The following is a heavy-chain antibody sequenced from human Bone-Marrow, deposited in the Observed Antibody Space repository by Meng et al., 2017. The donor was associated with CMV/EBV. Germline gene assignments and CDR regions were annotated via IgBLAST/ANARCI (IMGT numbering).Heavy chain of an antibody. V-gene: IGHV4-31*03. J-gene: IGHJ4*02. CDR1: AGSISSGGYY. D-gene: IGHD2-8*01. CDR2: IYYSGST. CDR3: ARAIVPLDGCCTNGVCSQHPLWDY. Sequence: SQTLSLTCTVSAGSISSGGYYWSWIRQHPWKGLEWIGYIYYSGSTYYNPSLESRVTISVDTSKNQFSLKLCSVTAADTAVYYGARAIVPLDGCCTNGVCSQHPLWDYWGQGTLVTVSS.